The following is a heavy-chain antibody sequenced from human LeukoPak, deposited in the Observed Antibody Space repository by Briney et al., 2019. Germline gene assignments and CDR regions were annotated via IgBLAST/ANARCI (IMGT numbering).Heavy chain of an antibody. D-gene: IGHD6-19*01. CDR2: IRGNSERT. CDR3: AREQSGTRGWYTVDY. CDR1: GFSFSAYA. J-gene: IGHJ4*02. Sequence: SGGSLRLSCAASGFSFSAYAITWVRQAPGKGMEWVSAIRGNSERTYYADSVRGRFTISRDNSKDTSYLQISSLRVEDTAVYYCAREQSGTRGWYTVDYWGQGTLVAVSS. V-gene: IGHV3-23*01.